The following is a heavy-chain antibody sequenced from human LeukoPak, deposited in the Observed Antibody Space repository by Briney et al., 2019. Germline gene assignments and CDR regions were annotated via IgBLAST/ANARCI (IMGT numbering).Heavy chain of an antibody. J-gene: IGHJ4*02. CDR1: GGSISSSSYY. V-gene: IGHV4-39*07. Sequence: PSETLSLTCTVSGGSISSSSYYWGWIRQPPGKGLEWIGSIYYSGSTNYNPSLKSRVTISVDTSKNQFSLKLSSVTAADTAVYYCARDFPQLVGATSYWGQGTLVTVSS. CDR2: IYYSGST. CDR3: ARDFPQLVGATSY. D-gene: IGHD1-26*01.